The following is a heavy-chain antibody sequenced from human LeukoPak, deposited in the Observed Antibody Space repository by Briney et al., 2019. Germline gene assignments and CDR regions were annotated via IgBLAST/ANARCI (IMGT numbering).Heavy chain of an antibody. J-gene: IGHJ4*02. V-gene: IGHV4-59*01. Sequence: SETLSLTCTVSGGSISSNYWSWIRQPPGKGLEWIGYINNSGNTNYNPSLKSRVTISVDTSKSQFSLKLNSVTAADTAVYYCARGTTVLTYWGQGSLVTVSS. D-gene: IGHD4-23*01. CDR2: INNSGNT. CDR1: GGSISSNY. CDR3: ARGTTVLTY.